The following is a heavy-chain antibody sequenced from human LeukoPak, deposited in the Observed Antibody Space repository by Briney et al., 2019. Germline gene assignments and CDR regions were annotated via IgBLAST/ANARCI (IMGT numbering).Heavy chain of an antibody. J-gene: IGHJ5*02. D-gene: IGHD3-22*01. CDR1: GGSISSYY. CDR3: ARMTYYDINWFDP. V-gene: IGHV4-59*01. Sequence: SETLSLTCTVSGGSISSYYWSWIRQPPGKGLEWIGCIYYSGSTNYNPSLKSRVTISVDTSKNQFSLKLSSVTAADTAVYYCARMTYYDINWFDPWGQGTLVTVSS. CDR2: IYYSGST.